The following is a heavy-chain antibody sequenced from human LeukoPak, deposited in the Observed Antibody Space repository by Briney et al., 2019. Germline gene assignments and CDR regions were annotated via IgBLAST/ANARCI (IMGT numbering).Heavy chain of an antibody. CDR1: GFTFGDYA. CDR3: TRDKGAWRDYYYYMDV. D-gene: IGHD3-16*01. J-gene: IGHJ6*03. Sequence: PGGSLRLSCTASGFTFGDYAMSWVRQAPGKGLEWVGFIRSKAYGGTTEYAASVKGRFTISRDDSKSIAYLQMNSLKTEDTAVYYCTRDKGAWRDYYYYMDVWGKGTTVTVSS. CDR2: IRSKAYGGTT. V-gene: IGHV3-49*04.